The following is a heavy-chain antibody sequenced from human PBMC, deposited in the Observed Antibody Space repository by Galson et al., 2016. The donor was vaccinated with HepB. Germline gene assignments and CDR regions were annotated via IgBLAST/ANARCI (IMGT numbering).Heavy chain of an antibody. J-gene: IGHJ2*01. CDR1: GFSFSTYG. V-gene: IGHV3-33*01. Sequence: LRLSCAASGFSFSTYGMHWVRQAPGKGLEWVAVIWHDGSIKYYGESVKGRFTISRDNAKNSLFLQMNTLRVEDTAVYYCTREFDLWGRGTQVTVSS. CDR3: TREFDL. CDR2: IWHDGSIK.